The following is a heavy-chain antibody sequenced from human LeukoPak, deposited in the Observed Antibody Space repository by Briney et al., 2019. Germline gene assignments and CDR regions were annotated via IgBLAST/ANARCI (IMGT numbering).Heavy chain of an antibody. CDR1: GGFISSSSYY. D-gene: IGHD3-9*01. CDR3: ARCPTALRYPSIGY. J-gene: IGHJ4*02. V-gene: IGHV4-39*01. Sequence: PSETLSLTCTVSGGFISSSSYYWGWIRQPPGKGLGWIGRIYYSGSTYYHPSLKSRVTISVDTSKNQFSLKLSSVTAADTAVYYCARCPTALRYPSIGYWGQGTLVTVSS. CDR2: IYYSGST.